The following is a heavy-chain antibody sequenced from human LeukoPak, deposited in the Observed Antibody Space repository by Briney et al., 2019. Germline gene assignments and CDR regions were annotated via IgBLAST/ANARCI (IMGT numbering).Heavy chain of an antibody. CDR1: GGSFSGYY. V-gene: IGHV4-34*01. CDR2: VNHSGST. D-gene: IGHD2-15*01. J-gene: IGHJ5*02. Sequence: SETLSLTCAVYGGSFSGYYWSWIRQPPGKGLEWIGEVNHSGSTNYNPSLKSRVTISVDTSKNQFSLKLSSVTAADTAVYYCARGVAVVVAAKLWFDPWGQGTLVTVSS. CDR3: ARGVAVVVAAKLWFDP.